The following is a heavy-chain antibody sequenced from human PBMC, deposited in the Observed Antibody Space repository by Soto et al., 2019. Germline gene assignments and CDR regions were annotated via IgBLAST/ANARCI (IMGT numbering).Heavy chain of an antibody. V-gene: IGHV3-30*18. CDR2: ISYDGSNK. Sequence: GGSLRLSCAASGFTFSSYGMHWVRQAPGKGLEWVAVISYDGSNKYYADSVKGRFTISRDNSKNTLYLQMNSLRAEDTAVYYCAKDWRWLSGFKEDYFDYWGQGTLVTVSS. CDR3: AKDWRWLSGFKEDYFDY. D-gene: IGHD3-22*01. J-gene: IGHJ4*02. CDR1: GFTFSSYG.